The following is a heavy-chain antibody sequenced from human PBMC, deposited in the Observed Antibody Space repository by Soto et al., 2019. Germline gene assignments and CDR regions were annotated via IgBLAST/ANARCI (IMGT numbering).Heavy chain of an antibody. CDR1: GGSISSYY. V-gene: IGHV4-59*12. CDR2: INYSGST. D-gene: IGHD2-2*01. CDR3: ARGRCSSTSCSRLDY. J-gene: IGHJ4*02. Sequence: SETLSLTCSVSGGSISSYYWSWIRQPPGKGLEWIGEINYSGSTNYNPSLKSRVTISVDTSKNQFSLKLSSVTAADTAVYYCARGRCSSTSCSRLDYWGQGTLVTVSS.